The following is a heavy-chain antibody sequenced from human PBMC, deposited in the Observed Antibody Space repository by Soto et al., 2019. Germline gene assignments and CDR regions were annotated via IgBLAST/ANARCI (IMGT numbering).Heavy chain of an antibody. CDR2: IKTKVESYAT. J-gene: IGHJ4*02. CDR1: GFTLSGFD. V-gene: IGHV3-73*01. D-gene: IGHD2-15*01. CDR3: TRRHCSGGGCYSDFDF. Sequence: EVQLVESGGGLVQPGGSLKLSCAASGFTLSGFDVHWVRQAAGEGLEWVARIKTKVESYATEYAASVKGRFSISRDDAKNTAYLEMYSLKTEDTAVYYCTRRHCSGGGCYSDFDFWGQGSLVTVSS.